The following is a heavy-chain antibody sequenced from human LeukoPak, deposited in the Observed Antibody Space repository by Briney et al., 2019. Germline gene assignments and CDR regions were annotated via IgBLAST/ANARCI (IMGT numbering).Heavy chain of an antibody. V-gene: IGHV1-69*13. CDR2: IIPIFGTA. CDR3: ARMGAYCGGERQSYCIDY. Sequence: SVKVSCKASGGTFSSYAISWVRQAPGQGLEWMGGIIPIFGTANYAQKFQGRVTITADESTSTAYMELSSLRSEDTAVYYCARMGAYCGGERQSYCIDYWGQGDLVTVSS. D-gene: IGHD2-21*01. CDR1: GGTFSSYA. J-gene: IGHJ4*02.